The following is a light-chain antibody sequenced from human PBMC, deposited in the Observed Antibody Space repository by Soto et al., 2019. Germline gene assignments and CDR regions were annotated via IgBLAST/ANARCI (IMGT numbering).Light chain of an antibody. J-gene: IGKJ1*01. CDR2: DSS. Sequence: ERVMTQSPATLSVSPGESATLSCRASQSVSSNLAWHQQKPGQAPRLLIYDSSNRAAGIPARFSGSGSGTDFTLTVSSLEPEDFVVYYCQQRSDWPWTFGQGTKVDIK. V-gene: IGKV3-11*01. CDR1: QSVSSN. CDR3: QQRSDWPWT.